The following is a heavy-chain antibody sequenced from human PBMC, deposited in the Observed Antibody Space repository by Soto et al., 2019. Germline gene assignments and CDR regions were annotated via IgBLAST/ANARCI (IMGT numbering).Heavy chain of an antibody. J-gene: IGHJ6*02. CDR3: AKLGGYCSGGSCYSGNSDV. CDR2: ISGGGGST. Sequence: GGSLRLSCAASGFTFSSYAMSWVRQAPGKGLEWVSAISGGGGSTYYADSVKGRFTISRDNSKNTLYLQMNSLRAEDTAVYYCAKLGGYCSGGSCYSGNSDVWGQGTTVTVPS. CDR1: GFTFSSYA. V-gene: IGHV3-23*01. D-gene: IGHD2-15*01.